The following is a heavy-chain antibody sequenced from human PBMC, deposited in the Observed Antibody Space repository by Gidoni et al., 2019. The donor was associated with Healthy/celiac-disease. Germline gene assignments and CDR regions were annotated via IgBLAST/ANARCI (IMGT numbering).Heavy chain of an antibody. CDR2: ISSSSSYI. CDR1: GFTSSSSR. J-gene: IGHJ6*02. V-gene: IGHV3-21*01. Sequence: EVQLVASGGGLVRPGGSLRLSCAASGFTSSSSRRHWVRQAPGKGLELFSSISSSSSYIYYADAVKGRFTISRDNAKNSLYLQMNSLRAEGTAVYYCARDHCSSTSCYYSYYYGMDVWGQGTTVTVSS. CDR3: ARDHCSSTSCYYSYYYGMDV. D-gene: IGHD2-2*01.